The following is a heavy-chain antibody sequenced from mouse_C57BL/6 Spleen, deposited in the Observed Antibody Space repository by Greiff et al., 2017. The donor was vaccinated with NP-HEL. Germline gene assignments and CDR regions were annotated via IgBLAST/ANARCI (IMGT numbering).Heavy chain of an antibody. Sequence: QVQLQQPGAELVKPGASVKMSCKASGYTFTSYWITWVKQRPGQGLEWIGDIYPGSGSPNYNETFKSKATLTVDTSSSTAYRQLSGLTSEDSEVYYCALRAFDYDGSSHSYWYFDVWGTGTTVTVSS. CDR1: GYTFTSYW. D-gene: IGHD1-1*01. V-gene: IGHV1-55*01. J-gene: IGHJ1*03. CDR3: ALRAFDYDGSSHSYWYFDV. CDR2: IYPGSGSP.